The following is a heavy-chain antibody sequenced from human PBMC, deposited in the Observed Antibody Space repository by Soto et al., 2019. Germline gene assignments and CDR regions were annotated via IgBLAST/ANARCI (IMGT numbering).Heavy chain of an antibody. CDR3: AREDWFDT. J-gene: IGHJ5*02. V-gene: IGHV3-53*01. CDR1: GFTVSSNY. CDR2: IYSNGDT. Sequence: GGSLRLSCAASGFTVSSNYMTWVRQAPGKGLEWVSLIYSNGDTYYADSVKGRFTISRDNSKNILYLQMNSLRGDDTAVYYCAREDWFDTWGQGTLVTVSS.